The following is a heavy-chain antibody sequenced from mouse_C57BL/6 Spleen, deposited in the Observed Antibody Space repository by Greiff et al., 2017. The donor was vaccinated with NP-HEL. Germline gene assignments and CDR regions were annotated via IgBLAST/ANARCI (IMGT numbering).Heavy chain of an antibody. CDR2: IDPSDSET. D-gene: IGHD1-1*01. Sequence: VQLQQPGAELVRPGSSVKLSCKASGYTFTSYWMHWVKQRPIQGLEWIGNIDPSDSETHYNQKFKDKATLTVDKSSSTAYMQLSSLTSEDSAVYYCALITTALATGYFDYWGQGTTLTVSS. CDR3: ALITTALATGYFDY. J-gene: IGHJ2*01. CDR1: GYTFTSYW. V-gene: IGHV1-52*01.